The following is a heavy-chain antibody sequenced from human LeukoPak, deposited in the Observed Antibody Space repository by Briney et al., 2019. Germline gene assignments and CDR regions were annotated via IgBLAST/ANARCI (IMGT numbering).Heavy chain of an antibody. CDR1: GFTFSDYS. Sequence: GGSLRLSCAASGFTFSDYSMNWVRQAPGKGLEWVSSISSSSSYIFYADSVRGRFSISGDNAKNSLYLQMNSLRAEDTAVYYCARDDPGRCSSTSCYSYYYYMDVWGKGTTVTISS. CDR3: ARDDPGRCSSTSCYSYYYYMDV. J-gene: IGHJ6*03. CDR2: ISSSSSYI. D-gene: IGHD2-2*02. V-gene: IGHV3-21*01.